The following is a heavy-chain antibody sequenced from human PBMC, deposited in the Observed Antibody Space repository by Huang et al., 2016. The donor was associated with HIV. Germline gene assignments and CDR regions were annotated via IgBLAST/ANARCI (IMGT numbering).Heavy chain of an antibody. V-gene: IGHV5-51*01. CDR3: VRHKNSYYMDV. Sequence: EVQLVQSGAAVKEPGESLKISCKGSGYSFTTYWIGWVRQMPGKGLEWMGILVPGDSDTPYSPSFQGQVTMSSDKSISTVYLQWSSLKASDTAIYFCVRHKNSYYMDVWGKGTTVTVSS. CDR2: LVPGDSDT. CDR1: GYSFTTYW. J-gene: IGHJ6*03.